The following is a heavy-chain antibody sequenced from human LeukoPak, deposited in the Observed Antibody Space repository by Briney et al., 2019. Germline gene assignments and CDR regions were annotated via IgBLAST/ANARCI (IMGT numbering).Heavy chain of an antibody. V-gene: IGHV1-2*02. CDR3: ARARTPTGTVNY. D-gene: IGHD1-14*01. CDR2: INPNSGGT. Sequence: ASVKVSCKASGYTFMHWVRQAPGQGLEWMGWINPNSGGTNYAQKFQGRVTMTRDTSISTAYMELSRLRSDDTAVYYCARARTPTGTVNYWGQGTLVTVSS. CDR1: GYTF. J-gene: IGHJ4*02.